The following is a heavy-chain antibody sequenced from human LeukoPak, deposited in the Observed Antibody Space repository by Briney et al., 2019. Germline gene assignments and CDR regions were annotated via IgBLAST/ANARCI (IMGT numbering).Heavy chain of an antibody. V-gene: IGHV3-9*03. D-gene: IGHD5-24*01. J-gene: IGHJ3*02. CDR2: ISWNSGSI. CDR3: ARRMAAFDI. Sequence: PGRSLRLSCAASGFTFVDYAMHWVRQAPGKGLEWVSGISWNSGSIGYADSVKGRFTISRDNAKNPLYLQMNSLRAEDMALYYCARRMAAFDIWGQGTMVTVSS. CDR1: GFTFVDYA.